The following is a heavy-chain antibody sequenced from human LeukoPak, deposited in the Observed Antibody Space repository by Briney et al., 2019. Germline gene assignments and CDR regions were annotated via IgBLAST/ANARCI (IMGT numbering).Heavy chain of an antibody. J-gene: IGHJ4*02. CDR1: GGSFSGYY. Sequence: PSETLSLTCAVYGGSFSGYYWSWIRQPPGKGLEWVSSIIVSGGSTYYADSVQGRFTISRDNSKNTLYLQMNSLRAEDTAIYYCAKGAYFDYWGQGTLVTVSS. CDR2: IIVSGGST. CDR3: AKGAYFDY. V-gene: IGHV3-23*01.